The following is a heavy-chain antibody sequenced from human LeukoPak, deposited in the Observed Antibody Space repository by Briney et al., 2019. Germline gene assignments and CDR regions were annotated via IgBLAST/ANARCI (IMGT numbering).Heavy chain of an antibody. D-gene: IGHD3-10*01. J-gene: IGHJ4*02. V-gene: IGHV1-46*01. Sequence: ASVKVSCKASGYTLTSYYMHWVRQAPGQGLEWMGIINPSGGSTSYAQKFQGRVTMTRDMSTSTVYMELSSLRSEDTAVYYCARGKRGLGSGTYYNFVTFDYWGQGTLVTVSS. CDR3: ARGKRGLGSGTYYNFVTFDY. CDR2: INPSGGST. CDR1: GYTLTSYY.